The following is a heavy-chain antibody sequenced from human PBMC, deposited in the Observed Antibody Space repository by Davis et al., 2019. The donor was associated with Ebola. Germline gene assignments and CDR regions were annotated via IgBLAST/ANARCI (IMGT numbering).Heavy chain of an antibody. Sequence: ASVKVSCKASGYTFTSYGFSWVRQAPGLGLEWMGWISAYNGNTNYVQKLQDRVTMTTDTSTSTAYMELRSLRSDDTAVYYCARLGTSADYYAMDVWGQGTTVTVSS. J-gene: IGHJ6*02. CDR1: GYTFTSYG. CDR2: ISAYNGNT. CDR3: ARLGTSADYYAMDV. V-gene: IGHV1-18*01.